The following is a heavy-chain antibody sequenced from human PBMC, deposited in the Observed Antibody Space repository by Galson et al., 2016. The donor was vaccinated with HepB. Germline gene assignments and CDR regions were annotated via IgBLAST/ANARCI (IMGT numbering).Heavy chain of an antibody. J-gene: IGHJ4*02. V-gene: IGHV3-23*01. CDR1: GFTFGRYA. CDR3: ARFTQEWLDRGYYFDY. Sequence: SLRLSCAASGFTFGRYAMSWVRQAPGKGLEWVSAISGDGGSTYYAGSVQGRFTSSRDRSTNTMYLQMNSLRTDDTAVYYCARFTQEWLDRGYYFDYWGQGTLVTVS. CDR2: ISGDGGST. D-gene: IGHD6-19*01.